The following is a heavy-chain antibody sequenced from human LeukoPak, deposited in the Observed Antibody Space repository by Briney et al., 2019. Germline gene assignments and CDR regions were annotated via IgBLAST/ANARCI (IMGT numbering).Heavy chain of an antibody. CDR3: AKERAVAGLRYFDY. CDR2: IDGSGVNT. CDR1: GFTFINHA. V-gene: IGHV3-23*01. D-gene: IGHD6-19*01. J-gene: IGHJ4*02. Sequence: GGSLRLSCAASGFTFINHAMSWVRQAPGMGLEWVSAIDGSGVNTYYADSVKGRFTISRDNSKNTLHLQMNSLRAEDTAQYYCAKERAVAGLRYFDYWGQGTLVTVSS.